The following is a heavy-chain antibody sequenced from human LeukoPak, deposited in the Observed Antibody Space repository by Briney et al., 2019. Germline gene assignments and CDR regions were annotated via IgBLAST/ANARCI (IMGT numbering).Heavy chain of an antibody. CDR2: ITSTSSST. J-gene: IGHJ4*02. V-gene: IGHV3-23*01. CDR3: AKGDLYGKFDY. Sequence: PGGSLRLSCAASGFSFSTYGMSWVRQAPGKGLEWVSAITSTSSSTYYADSVKGRFTISRDNSKHTMYLQMNSLRAEDTAVYYCAKGDLYGKFDYWGQGTLVTVSS. D-gene: IGHD4-17*01. CDR1: GFSFSTYG.